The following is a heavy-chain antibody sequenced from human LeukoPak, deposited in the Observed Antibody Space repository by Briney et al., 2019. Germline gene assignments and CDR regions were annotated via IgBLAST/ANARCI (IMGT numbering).Heavy chain of an antibody. Sequence: SETLSLTCTVSGGSISSYYWSWIRQPPGKGLEWIGYIYYSGSTYYNPSLKSRVTISVDTSKNQFSLNLSSVTAADTAVYYCAKRSIGWPPDYWGQGALVTVSS. J-gene: IGHJ4*02. CDR1: GGSISSYY. CDR3: AKRSIGWPPDY. D-gene: IGHD6-19*01. V-gene: IGHV4-59*04. CDR2: IYYSGST.